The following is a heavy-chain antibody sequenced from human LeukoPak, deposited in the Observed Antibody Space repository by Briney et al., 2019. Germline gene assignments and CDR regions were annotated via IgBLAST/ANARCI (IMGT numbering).Heavy chain of an antibody. V-gene: IGHV4-39*01. CDR3: ARQVGGSGYPYYFDY. D-gene: IGHD3-22*01. J-gene: IGHJ4*02. Sequence: SETLSLTCTVSGGSISSRSYYWGWIRQPPGKGLEWIGSIYYSGSTYHNPSLKSRDTMSVDTSKNQFSLKLSSVTAADTAVYYCARQVGGSGYPYYFDYWGQGTLVTVSS. CDR2: IYYSGST. CDR1: GGSISSRSYY.